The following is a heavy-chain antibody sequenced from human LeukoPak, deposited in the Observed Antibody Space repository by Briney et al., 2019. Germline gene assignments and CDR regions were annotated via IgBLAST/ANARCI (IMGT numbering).Heavy chain of an antibody. Sequence: PGGSLRLSCAASGFTFSSYGMSWVRQAPGKGLEWVAFIRYDGSNKYYADSVKGRFTISRDNSKNTLYLQMNSLRAEDTAVYYCAKDSSLVYGSGSPTPTFDYWGQGTLVTVSS. V-gene: IGHV3-30*02. CDR1: GFTFSSYG. J-gene: IGHJ4*02. CDR2: IRYDGSNK. D-gene: IGHD3-10*01. CDR3: AKDSSLVYGSGSPTPTFDY.